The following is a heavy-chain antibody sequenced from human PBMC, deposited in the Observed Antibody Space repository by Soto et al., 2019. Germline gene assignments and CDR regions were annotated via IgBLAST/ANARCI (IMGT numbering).Heavy chain of an antibody. CDR3: ARVASRWGSRRSSQLYHYYGMDG. J-gene: IGHJ6*02. CDR1: GGTFSSYA. V-gene: IGHV1-69*10. Sequence: ASVKVSCKASGGTFSSYAISWVRQAPGQGLEWMGGIIPILGITNYAQKFQGRVTITADKSTSTAYMELSSLRSEDTAVYYCARVASRWGSRRSSQLYHYYGMDGWGQGTTVTGSS. CDR2: IIPILGIT. D-gene: IGHD6-6*01.